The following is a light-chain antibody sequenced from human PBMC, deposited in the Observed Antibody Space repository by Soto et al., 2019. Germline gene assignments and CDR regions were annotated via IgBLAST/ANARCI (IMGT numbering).Light chain of an antibody. CDR2: GAS. CDR1: QNININY. CDR3: QQYGSSPLT. J-gene: IGKJ4*01. Sequence: EIVLTQSPCTLSLSRGERATLXXRASQNININYLAWYQQKPGQAPRIXIYGASIRATGIPDRFSVSGAGTDFTLTINRLEPEDFAVYYCQQYGSSPLTFGGGTKVDIK. V-gene: IGKV3-20*01.